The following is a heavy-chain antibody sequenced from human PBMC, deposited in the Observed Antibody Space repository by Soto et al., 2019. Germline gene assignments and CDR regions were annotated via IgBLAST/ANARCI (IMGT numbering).Heavy chain of an antibody. J-gene: IGHJ5*02. V-gene: IGHV3-30-3*01. CDR2: ISYDGSNK. Sequence: QTGGSLRLSCAASGFTFSSYAMHWVRQAPGKGLEWVAVISYDGSNKYYADSVKGRFTISRDNSKNTLYLQMNSLRAEDTAVYYCARDRLIVVVPAAPWFDPWGQGTLVTVSS. D-gene: IGHD2-2*01. CDR1: GFTFSSYA. CDR3: ARDRLIVVVPAAPWFDP.